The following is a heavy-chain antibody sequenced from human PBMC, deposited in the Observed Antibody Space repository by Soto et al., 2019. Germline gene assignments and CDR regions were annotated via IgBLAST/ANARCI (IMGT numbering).Heavy chain of an antibody. J-gene: IGHJ5*02. CDR3: ARDSHSAGGWFDP. Sequence: SVKVSCKASGGTFSTTAITWVRQAPGQGLEWMGGIVPIFGIPNYAQKFQGRLAITADKSTNTAYMELISLRSEDTAVYYCARDSHSAGGWFDPWGLGTLVTVAS. CDR1: GGTFSTTA. D-gene: IGHD2-15*01. V-gene: IGHV1-69*10. CDR2: IVPIFGIP.